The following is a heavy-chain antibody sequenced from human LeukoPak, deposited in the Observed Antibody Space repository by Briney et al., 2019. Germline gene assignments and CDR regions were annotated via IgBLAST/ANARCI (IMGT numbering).Heavy chain of an antibody. CDR3: AKDSDILTGFYGY. D-gene: IGHD3-9*01. V-gene: IGHV3-23*01. Sequence: GGSLRLSCAASGFTFSSYAMSWVRQAPGKGLEWVSAISGSGGSTYHADSVKGRFTISRDNSKNTLYLQMNSLRAEDTAVYYCAKDSDILTGFYGYWGQGTLVTVSS. CDR1: GFTFSSYA. CDR2: ISGSGGST. J-gene: IGHJ4*02.